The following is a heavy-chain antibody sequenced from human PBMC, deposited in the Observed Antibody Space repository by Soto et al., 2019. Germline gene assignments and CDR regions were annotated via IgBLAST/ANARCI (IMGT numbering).Heavy chain of an antibody. J-gene: IGHJ4*02. CDR3: ATLAKYDILTGFYPC. Sequence: GGSLRLSCVASGFTFNNYGIHWVRQAPGKGLEWVTVISYDGNTKYYADSVKGRFTISRDNSKNTLYLQLNSLRPEDTAVYYCATLAKYDILTGFYPCWGQGTLVTVSS. V-gene: IGHV3-30*03. D-gene: IGHD3-9*01. CDR1: GFTFNNYG. CDR2: ISYDGNTK.